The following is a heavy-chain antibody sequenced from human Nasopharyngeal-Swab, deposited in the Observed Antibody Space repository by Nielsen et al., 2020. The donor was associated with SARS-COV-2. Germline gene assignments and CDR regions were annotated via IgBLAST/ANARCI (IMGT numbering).Heavy chain of an antibody. V-gene: IGHV1-69*13. D-gene: IGHD1-20*01. CDR2: IIPIFGTA. J-gene: IGHJ2*01. CDR1: GGTFSSYA. Sequence: SVKVSCKASGGTFSSYAISWVRQAPGQGLEWMGGIIPIFGTANYAQKFQGRVTITADESTSTAYMELSSLRSEDTALYYCARENNWEALRYFDLWGRGTLVTVSS. CDR3: ARENNWEALRYFDL.